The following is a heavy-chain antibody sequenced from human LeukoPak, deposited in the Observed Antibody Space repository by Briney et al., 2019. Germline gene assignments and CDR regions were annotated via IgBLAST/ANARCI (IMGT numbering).Heavy chain of an antibody. V-gene: IGHV1-24*01. CDR2: FDPEDGET. CDR1: GYTLTELS. Sequence: ASVKVSCKVSGYTLTELSMHWVRQAPGKGLEWMGGFDPEDGETIYAQKFQGRVTMTEDTSTDTAYMELSSLRSEGTAVYYCAAQLGNYYDSSGGDWGQGTLVTVSS. J-gene: IGHJ4*02. CDR3: AAQLGNYYDSSGGD. D-gene: IGHD3-22*01.